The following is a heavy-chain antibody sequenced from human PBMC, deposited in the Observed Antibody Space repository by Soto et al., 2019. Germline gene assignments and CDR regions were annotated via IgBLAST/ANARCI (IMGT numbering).Heavy chain of an antibody. CDR3: AHTRFGYSFGLDARDI. CDR1: GFSLSTSGVG. CDR2: IYWDDDK. V-gene: IGHV2-5*02. Sequence: QITLKESGPTLVKPTQTLTLTCTFSGFSLSTSGVGVGWIRQPPGKALEWLALIYWDDDKRYSPSLKSRLTITKDTCNNHVVLIMTNLDPLDTATSYCAHTRFGYSFGLDARDIWGQGTMVTVST. J-gene: IGHJ3*02. D-gene: IGHD5-18*01.